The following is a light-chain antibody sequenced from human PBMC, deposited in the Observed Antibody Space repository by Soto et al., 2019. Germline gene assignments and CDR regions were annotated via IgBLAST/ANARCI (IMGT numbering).Light chain of an antibody. CDR3: QQYKAYSYT. J-gene: IGKJ2*01. CDR1: QSIGDS. Sequence: DIPMTQSPSTLSASVGDRVTITCRASQSIGDSLAWYQQKPGKAPYLLISDVSSLERGVPSRFSCSGSGTEFTLTISSMQPDDFATFYCQQYKAYSYTFGQGTELVVK. V-gene: IGKV1-5*01. CDR2: DVS.